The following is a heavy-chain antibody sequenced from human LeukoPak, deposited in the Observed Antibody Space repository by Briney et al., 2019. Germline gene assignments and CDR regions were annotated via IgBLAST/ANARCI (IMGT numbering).Heavy chain of an antibody. V-gene: IGHV3-66*01. Sequence: GGSLRLSCAASGFIVSTNYMNWVRQAPGKGLEWVSVLYSDGSTYYADSVKGRFTISRDNSKNTLSLRMNSLRAEDTAVYYCARDRATGFSDALDIWGQGTMVIVSS. J-gene: IGHJ3*02. CDR1: GFIVSTNY. CDR3: ARDRATGFSDALDI. CDR2: LYSDGST. D-gene: IGHD2/OR15-2a*01.